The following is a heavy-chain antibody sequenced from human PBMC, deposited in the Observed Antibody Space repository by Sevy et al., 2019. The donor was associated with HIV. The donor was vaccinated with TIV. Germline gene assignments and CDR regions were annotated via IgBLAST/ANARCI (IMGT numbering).Heavy chain of an antibody. CDR1: GGIFRSNA. Sequence: ASVKVSCKASGGIFRSNAISWVRQAPGQGLEWVGGIIAVFGTTYYAQKFQGRVTLIADESTGTVHMELRSLRSEDTAIYYCARDTHYYVSGSFDSWGQGPQVTVSS. V-gene: IGHV1-69*13. CDR3: ARDTHYYVSGSFDS. CDR2: IIAVFGTT. D-gene: IGHD3-10*01. J-gene: IGHJ4*01.